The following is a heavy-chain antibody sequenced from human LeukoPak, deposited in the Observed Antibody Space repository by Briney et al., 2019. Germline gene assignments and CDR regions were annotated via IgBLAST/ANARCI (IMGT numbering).Heavy chain of an antibody. D-gene: IGHD3/OR15-3a*01. V-gene: IGHV3-30*03. Sequence: PGGSLRLSCAASGFTFSSYGMHWVRQAPGKGLEWVAVISYDGSNKYYADSVKGRFTISRDNAKNSLYLQMNSLRAEDTAVYYCARDRDGHWGQGTLVTVSS. CDR1: GFTFSSYG. CDR2: ISYDGSNK. J-gene: IGHJ4*02. CDR3: ARDRDGH.